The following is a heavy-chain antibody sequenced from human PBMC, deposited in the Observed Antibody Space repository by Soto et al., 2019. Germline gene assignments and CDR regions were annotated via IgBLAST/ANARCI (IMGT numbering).Heavy chain of an antibody. Sequence: GGSLRLSCAASGFTFSSYAMSWVRQAPGKGLEWVSAISGSGGSTYYADSVKGRFTISRDNSKNTLYLQMNSLRAEDTAVYYCAKEDYDFWSGYYTLFDYWGQGTLVTASS. CDR2: ISGSGGST. D-gene: IGHD3-3*01. J-gene: IGHJ4*02. CDR3: AKEDYDFWSGYYTLFDY. CDR1: GFTFSSYA. V-gene: IGHV3-23*01.